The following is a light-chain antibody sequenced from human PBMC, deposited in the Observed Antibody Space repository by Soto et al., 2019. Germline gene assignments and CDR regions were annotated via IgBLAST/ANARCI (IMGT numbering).Light chain of an antibody. CDR2: DVS. V-gene: IGLV2-14*01. Sequence: QSVLTQPASVSGSPGQSITISCTGTTSDVGGYNYVSWHQQHPGKAPKLMIYDVSNRPSGVSNRFSGSKSGNTASLTISGLQAEDEADYHCSSYTSSSTLGVFGTGTKVTVL. J-gene: IGLJ1*01. CDR1: TSDVGGYNY. CDR3: SSYTSSSTLGV.